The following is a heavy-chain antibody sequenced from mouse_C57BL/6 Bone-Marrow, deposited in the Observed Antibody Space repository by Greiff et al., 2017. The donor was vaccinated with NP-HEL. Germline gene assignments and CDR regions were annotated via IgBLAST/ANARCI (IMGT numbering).Heavy chain of an antibody. J-gene: IGHJ1*03. V-gene: IGHV14-2*01. CDR1: GFNIKDYY. D-gene: IGHD1-1*01. Sequence: EVQLQQSGAELVKPGASVKLSCTASGFNIKDYYMHWVKQRTEQGLEWIGRIDPEDGDTKYAPKFQGKATITADTSSNTAYLQLSSLTSEDTAVYYCAYYYGSSFWYFDVWGTGTTVTVSS. CDR2: IDPEDGDT. CDR3: AYYYGSSFWYFDV.